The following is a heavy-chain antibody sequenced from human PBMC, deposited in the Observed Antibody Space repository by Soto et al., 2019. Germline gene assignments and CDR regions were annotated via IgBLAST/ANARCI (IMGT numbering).Heavy chain of an antibody. CDR1: GYTFTSYD. V-gene: IGHV1-8*01. CDR3: SSGHGFDP. J-gene: IGHJ5*02. CDR2: MNPNCGNT. Sequence: QVQLVPSGAEVTKPGASVKVSCKASGYTFTSYDINCVRQATGQGLEWLGWMNPNCGNTGYAQKFQGRVTMTRNTSKSTAYMELSSLRSEDKAVYYCSSGHGFDPWGQGTLVTVSS.